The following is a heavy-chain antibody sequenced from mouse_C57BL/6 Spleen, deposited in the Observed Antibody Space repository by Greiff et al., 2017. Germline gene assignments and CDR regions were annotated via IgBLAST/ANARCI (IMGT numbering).Heavy chain of an antibody. CDR3: ARYDYFAY. D-gene: IGHD2-4*01. V-gene: IGHV1-82*01. CDR2: IYPGDGDT. Sequence: QVQLQQSGPELVKPGASVKISCKASGYAFSSSWMNWVKQRPGKGLEWIGRIYPGDGDTNYNGKFKGKATLTADKSSSTAYMQLSSLTSEDSAVYFCARYDYFAYWGQGTLVTVSA. J-gene: IGHJ3*01. CDR1: GYAFSSSW.